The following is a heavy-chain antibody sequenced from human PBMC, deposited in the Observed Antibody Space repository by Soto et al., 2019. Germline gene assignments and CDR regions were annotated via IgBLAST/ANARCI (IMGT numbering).Heavy chain of an antibody. V-gene: IGHV3-23*01. CDR2: ISGSGGST. Sequence: PGGSLTLSSAASGFTFSSYAMRWVRQASGKGLEGVSAISGSGGSTYYADSVKGRFTISRDNSKNTLYLQMNSLRAEDTAVYYCAKDRGYYDSSGRFDDWGQGT. J-gene: IGHJ4*02. D-gene: IGHD3-22*01. CDR3: AKDRGYYDSSGRFDD. CDR1: GFTFSSYA.